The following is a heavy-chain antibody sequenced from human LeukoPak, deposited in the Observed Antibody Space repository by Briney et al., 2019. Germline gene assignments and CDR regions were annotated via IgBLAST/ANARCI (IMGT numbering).Heavy chain of an antibody. CDR3: ARHVGRISYDSSHYSDI. J-gene: IGHJ3*02. V-gene: IGHV5-51*01. CDR1: GYTFSKYW. CDR2: IYPGDSDT. Sequence: VESPNSSCNAPGYTFSKYWIGWVRQMPGKGLEWMGIIYPGDSDTIYRPSFQGQCTISADKSISTAYLQWSSLKASDNAMYYCARHVGRISYDSSHYSDIWGRGTRVTVSS. D-gene: IGHD3-22*01.